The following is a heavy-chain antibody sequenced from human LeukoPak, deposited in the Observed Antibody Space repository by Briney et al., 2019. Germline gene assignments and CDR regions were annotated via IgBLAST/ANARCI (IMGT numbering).Heavy chain of an antibody. D-gene: IGHD1-26*01. CDR2: ISSSSSYI. Sequence: EGSLRLSCAASGFTFSSYSMNWVRQAPGKGLEWVSSISSSSSYIYYADSVKGRFTISRDNAKNSLYLQMNSLRAEDTAAYYCARAFSGSYGYGAFDIWGQGTMVTVSS. J-gene: IGHJ3*02. V-gene: IGHV3-21*01. CDR3: ARAFSGSYGYGAFDI. CDR1: GFTFSSYS.